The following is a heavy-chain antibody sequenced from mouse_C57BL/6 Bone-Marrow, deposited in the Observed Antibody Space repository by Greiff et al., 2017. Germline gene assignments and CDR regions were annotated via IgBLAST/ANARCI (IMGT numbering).Heavy chain of an antibody. J-gene: IGHJ4*01. CDR3: AREGGNWAYAMDY. V-gene: IGHV1-50*01. Sequence: VQLQQPGAELVKPGASVKLSCKASGYTFTSYWMQWVKQRPGQGLEWIGEIDPSDSYTNYNQKFKGQATLTVDTSSSTAYMQLSSLTSEDSAVYYCAREGGNWAYAMDYWGKGTSVTVSS. CDR1: GYTFTSYW. CDR2: IDPSDSYT. D-gene: IGHD4-1*01.